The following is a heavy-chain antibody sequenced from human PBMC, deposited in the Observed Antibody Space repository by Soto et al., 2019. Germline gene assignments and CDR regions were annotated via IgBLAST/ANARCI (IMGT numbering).Heavy chain of an antibody. D-gene: IGHD1-26*01. CDR3: ARDRGGSYYFDY. J-gene: IGHJ4*02. CDR1: GFTFSHYP. Sequence: VQLVESGGGVVQPGRSLRLSCATSGFTFSHYPMHWVRQAPGKGLEWVADISYVGGNKDYADSVKGRFTISRDNSKNTVYLQMNSLRAEDTAVYYCARDRGGSYYFDYWGQGTLVTVSS. CDR2: ISYVGGNK. V-gene: IGHV3-30-3*01.